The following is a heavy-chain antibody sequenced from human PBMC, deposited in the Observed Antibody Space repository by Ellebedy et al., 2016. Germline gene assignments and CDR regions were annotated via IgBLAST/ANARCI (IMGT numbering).Heavy chain of an antibody. CDR1: GFAFSTFS. J-gene: IGHJ4*02. D-gene: IGHD3-3*01. Sequence: GGSLRLSCEASGFAFSTFSMIWVRQAPGKGLEWISYISGASNTIYYADSVRGRFTVSRDNADNSLYLQMNSLRDGDSAVYYCVKFWNGHSTFDFWGQGTQVIVSA. CDR3: VKFWNGHSTFDF. V-gene: IGHV3-48*02. CDR2: ISGASNTI.